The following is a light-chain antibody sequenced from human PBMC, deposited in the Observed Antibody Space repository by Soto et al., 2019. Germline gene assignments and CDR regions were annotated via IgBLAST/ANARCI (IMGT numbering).Light chain of an antibody. V-gene: IGKV1-5*03. J-gene: IGKJ1*01. CDR1: QSISGS. CDR2: EAS. CDR3: QQYNGYWT. Sequence: DIQMTQSPSTLSASVGDRVTITCRASQSISGSLAWYQQKPGKAPRLLIYEASNLKSAGPSGFSGSGSGTEYTLTISSLQPDDSASYYCQQYNGYWTFGQGTRVEIK.